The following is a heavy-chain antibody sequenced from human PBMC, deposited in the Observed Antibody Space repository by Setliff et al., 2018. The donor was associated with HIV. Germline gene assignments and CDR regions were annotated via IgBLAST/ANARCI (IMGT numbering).Heavy chain of an antibody. J-gene: IGHJ6*03. V-gene: IGHV1-8*02. CDR3: ARARTDYYDRRRRSHYYIDV. CDR2: MNPNSGNT. CDR1: GYTFASYD. Sequence: GASVKVSCKASGYTFASYDINWVRQATGQGLEWMGWMNPNSGNTGYAQKFQGRVTMTWDTSISTAYMELNNVKFEDTAIYYCARARTDYYDRRRRSHYYIDVWARGATVTVSS. D-gene: IGHD3-22*01.